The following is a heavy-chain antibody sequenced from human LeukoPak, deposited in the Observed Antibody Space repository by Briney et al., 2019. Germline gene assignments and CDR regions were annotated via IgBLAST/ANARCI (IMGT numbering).Heavy chain of an antibody. Sequence: ASVKVSCKASGYSFTGYYIHWVRQAPGQGLEWMAWINPNSGGTNYAQKLQGRVTMTRDTSISTAYMELSRLRSDDTAVYYCARGDRRDGYSSPRCWYFDLWGRGTLVTVSS. CDR2: INPNSGGT. CDR1: GYSFTGYY. CDR3: ARGDRRDGYSSPRCWYFDL. V-gene: IGHV1-2*02. J-gene: IGHJ2*01. D-gene: IGHD5-24*01.